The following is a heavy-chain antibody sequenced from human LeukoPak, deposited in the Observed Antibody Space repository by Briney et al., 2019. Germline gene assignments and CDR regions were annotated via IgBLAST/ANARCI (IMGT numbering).Heavy chain of an antibody. CDR1: GYTFTDYY. J-gene: IGHJ3*02. D-gene: IGHD3-3*01. CDR2: INPNSGGT. CDR3: ASTYYDFWSGYNRQKQDAFDI. V-gene: IGHV1-2*02. Sequence: GASVKVSCKASGYTFTDYYMHWVRQAPGQGLEWMGWINPNSGGTNYAQTFQGRVTMTRDTSIRTAYMDLSRLRSDDTAVYYCASTYYDFWSGYNRQKQDAFDIWGQGTMVTVSS.